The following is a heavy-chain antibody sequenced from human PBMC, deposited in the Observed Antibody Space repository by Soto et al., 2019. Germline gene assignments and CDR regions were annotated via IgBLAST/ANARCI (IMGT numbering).Heavy chain of an antibody. CDR1: GGSISSYY. Sequence: LSLTCTVSGGSISSYYWSWIRQPAGKGLEWIGRIYTSGSTNYNPSLKSRVTMSVDTSKNQFSLKLSSVTAADTAVYYCAREGGYSYGYAEYFQHWGQGTLVTVSS. V-gene: IGHV4-4*07. CDR2: IYTSGST. CDR3: AREGGYSYGYAEYFQH. J-gene: IGHJ1*01. D-gene: IGHD5-18*01.